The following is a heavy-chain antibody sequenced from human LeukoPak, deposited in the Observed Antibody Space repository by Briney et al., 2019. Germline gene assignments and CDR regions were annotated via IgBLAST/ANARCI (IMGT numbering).Heavy chain of an antibody. CDR3: ARDRTTVTTGYYGMDV. CDR2: INPNTGVT. V-gene: IGHV1-2*02. Sequence: ASVKVSCKASGYTFTGYYMHWVRPAPGQGLEWMGWINPNTGVTNYAQKFQGRVTLTRDTSIITAYMELTRLRSDDTAMYYCARDRTTVTTGYYGMDVWGQGTTLTVSS. D-gene: IGHD4-17*01. CDR1: GYTFTGYY. J-gene: IGHJ6*02.